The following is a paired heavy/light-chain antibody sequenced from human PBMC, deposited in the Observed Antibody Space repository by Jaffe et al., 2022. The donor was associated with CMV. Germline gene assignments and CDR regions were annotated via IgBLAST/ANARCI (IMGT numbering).Heavy chain of an antibody. V-gene: IGHV1-3*01. CDR2: INAGNGNT. D-gene: IGHD1-26*01. CDR1: GYTFTSYA. CDR3: ARRQVGATRYYYYYYMDV. J-gene: IGHJ6*03. Sequence: QVQLVQSGAEVKKPGASVKVSCKASGYTFTSYAMHWVRQAPGQRLEWMGWINAGNGNTKYSQKFQGRVTITRDTSASTAYMELSSLRSEDTAVYYCARRQVGATRYYYYYYMDVWGKGTTVTVSS.
Light chain of an antibody. J-gene: IGKJ4*01. V-gene: IGKV1-33*01. Sequence: DIQMTQSPSSLSASVGDRVTITCQASQDISNYLNWYQQKPGKAPKLLIYDASNLETGVPSRFSGSGSGTDFTFTISSLQPEDIATYYCQQYDNLALTFGGGTKVEIK. CDR1: QDISNY. CDR2: DAS. CDR3: QQYDNLALT.